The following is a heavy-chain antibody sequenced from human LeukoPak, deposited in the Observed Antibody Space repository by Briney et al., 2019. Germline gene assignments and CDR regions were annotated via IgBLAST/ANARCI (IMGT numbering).Heavy chain of an antibody. CDR2: INPNSGGT. D-gene: IGHD3-3*01. V-gene: IGHV1-2*02. J-gene: IGHJ4*02. Sequence: ASVKVSCKASGYTFTGYYMHWVRQAPGQGLEWMGWINPNSGGTNYAQKFQGRVTMTRDTSTSTAYMELSRLRSDDTAVYYCARASLTIFGVVTPLAEGLDYWGQGTLVTVSS. CDR3: ARASLTIFGVVTPLAEGLDY. CDR1: GYTFTGYY.